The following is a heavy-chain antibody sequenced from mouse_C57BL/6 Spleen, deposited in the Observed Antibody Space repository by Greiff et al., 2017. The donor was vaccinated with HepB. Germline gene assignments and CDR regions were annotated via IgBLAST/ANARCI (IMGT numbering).Heavy chain of an antibody. CDR3: ARYDYHVRVWFAY. D-gene: IGHD2-4*01. Sequence: VQLKESGAELVKPGASVKLSCTASGFNIKDYYMHWVKQRTEQGLEWNGRIDPEDGETKYAPKFQGKATITADTSSNTAYLQLSSLTSEDTAVYYCARYDYHVRVWFAYWGQGTLVTVSA. J-gene: IGHJ3*01. CDR2: IDPEDGET. CDR1: GFNIKDYY. V-gene: IGHV14-2*01.